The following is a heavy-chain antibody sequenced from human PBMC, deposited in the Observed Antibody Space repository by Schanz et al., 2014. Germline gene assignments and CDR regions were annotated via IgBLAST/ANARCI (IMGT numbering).Heavy chain of an antibody. CDR2: ISAYTNNT. CDR3: ARDRRRYCSTASCLHDNWFDP. D-gene: IGHD2-2*01. Sequence: GPGVKEPGASVKVSCEASRYTFNTYGLNWARQAPGQGLEWMGWISAYTNNTNYAQKVQGRVTMTTDTSTGTAYMELRSLRSDDTAVYYCARDRRRYCSTASCLHDNWFDPWGQGTLVIVSS. V-gene: IGHV1-18*01. J-gene: IGHJ5*02. CDR1: RYTFNTYG.